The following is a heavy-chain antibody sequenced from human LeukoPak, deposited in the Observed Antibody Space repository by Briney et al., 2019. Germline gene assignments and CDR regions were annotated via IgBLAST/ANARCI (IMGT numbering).Heavy chain of an antibody. V-gene: IGHV4-34*01. CDR3: ARGADRIAARRRGYYYYMDV. CDR1: GGSFSGYY. Sequence: PSETLSLTCAVYGGSFSGYYWSWIRQPPGKGLEWIGEINHSGSTNYNPSLKSRVTISVDTSKNQFSLKLSSVTAADTAVYYCARGADRIAARRRGYYYYMDVWGKGTTVTVSS. CDR2: INHSGST. D-gene: IGHD6-6*01. J-gene: IGHJ6*03.